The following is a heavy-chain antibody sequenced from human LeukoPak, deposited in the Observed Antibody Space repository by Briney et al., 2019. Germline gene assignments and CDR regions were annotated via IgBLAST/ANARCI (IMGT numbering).Heavy chain of an antibody. CDR2: IYYSGST. CDR3: ARWSGSVTARNYYYYMDV. D-gene: IGHD6-6*01. Sequence: SETLSLTCTVSGGSISSGDYYWSWIRQPPGKGLEWIGYIYYSGSTYYNPSLKSRVTISLDMSKNQFSLNLSSVTAADTAVYYCARWSGSVTARNYYYYMDVWGEGTTVTVSS. V-gene: IGHV4-30-4*01. J-gene: IGHJ6*03. CDR1: GGSISSGDYY.